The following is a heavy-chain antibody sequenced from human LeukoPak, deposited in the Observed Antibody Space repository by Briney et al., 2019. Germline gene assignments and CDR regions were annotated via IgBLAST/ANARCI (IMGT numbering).Heavy chain of an antibody. D-gene: IGHD6-13*01. CDR2: IWYDGSDK. CDR3: AKDQTAFGIAAAGSLIGY. CDR1: GFTFSRYG. Sequence: PGGSLRLSCAASGFTFSRYGMHWVREAPGKGLEWVAVIWYDGSDKYYADSAKGRFTISRDNSRNTLYLQMNSLRAEDTAVYYCAKDQTAFGIAAAGSLIGYWGQGILVPVSS. V-gene: IGHV3-33*06. J-gene: IGHJ4*02.